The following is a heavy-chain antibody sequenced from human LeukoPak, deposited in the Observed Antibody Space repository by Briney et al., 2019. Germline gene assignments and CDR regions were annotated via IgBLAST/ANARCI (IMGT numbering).Heavy chain of an antibody. CDR2: IYYSGST. D-gene: IGHD2-21*02. CDR1: GGSISSYY. V-gene: IGHV4-59*01. CDR3: VRMTLINWFDP. Sequence: SETLSLTCTVSGGSISSYYWSWIRQPPGKGLEWIGYIYYSGSTNYNPSLKSRVTISVDTSKNQFSLKLSSVTAADTAVYYCVRMTLINWFDPWGQGTLVTVSS. J-gene: IGHJ5*02.